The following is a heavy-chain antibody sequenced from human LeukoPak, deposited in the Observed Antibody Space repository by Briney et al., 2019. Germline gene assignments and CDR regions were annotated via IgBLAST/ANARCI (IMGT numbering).Heavy chain of an antibody. CDR2: INHSGST. V-gene: IGHV4-34*01. Sequence: SETLSLTCAVYGGSFSGYYWSWIRQPPGKGLEWIGEINHSGSTNYNPSLKSRVTISVDTSKNQFSLKLSSVTAADTAVYYCARGPAGRGYCSGGSCYGHYYYYYGMDVWGQGTTVSVSS. CDR1: GGSFSGYY. CDR3: ARGPAGRGYCSGGSCYGHYYYYYGMDV. J-gene: IGHJ6*02. D-gene: IGHD2-15*01.